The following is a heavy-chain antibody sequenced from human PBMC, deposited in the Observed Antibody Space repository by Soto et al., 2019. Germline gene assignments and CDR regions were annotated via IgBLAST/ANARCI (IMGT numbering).Heavy chain of an antibody. V-gene: IGHV4-34*01. J-gene: IGHJ5*02. CDR3: ARTGLTARPTLSWCAP. D-gene: IGHD6-6*01. CDR2: INHSGST. CDR1: CGSFSGYY. Sequence: LSLTWAVYCGSFSGYYWSWIRHTRGKGLEWMGEINHSGSTNYNPSLKSRVTLLVDTSKNQFSLKLSFVTAAGTAVDYCARTGLTARPTLSWCAPGGQGTLSTASS.